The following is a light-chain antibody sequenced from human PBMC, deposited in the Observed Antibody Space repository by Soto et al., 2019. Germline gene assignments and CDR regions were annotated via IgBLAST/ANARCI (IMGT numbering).Light chain of an antibody. CDR2: SNG. V-gene: IGLV1-44*01. CDR1: SSNIGSNT. CDR3: APWAASQNGHRV. J-gene: IGLJ3*02. Sequence: QSVLTQPPSASGTPGQRVTISCSGSSSNIGSNTVNWYQQLPGTAPKLLIYSNGQRPSGVPYRFSGSKSGTSASLAISWLPAEDEADYYCAPWAASQNGHRVFGGGTKLTVL.